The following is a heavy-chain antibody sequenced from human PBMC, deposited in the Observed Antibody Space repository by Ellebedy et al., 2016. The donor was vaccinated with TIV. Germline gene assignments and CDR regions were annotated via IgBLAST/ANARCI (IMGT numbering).Heavy chain of an antibody. J-gene: IGHJ2*01. CDR3: ARRHFDL. CDR2: IKQDGSEK. V-gene: IGHV3-7*04. Sequence: GGSLRLXXAASGFTFSNYWMHWVRQAPGKGLEWVANIKQDGSEKYYVGSVKGRFTISRDNAKNSLYLQMNSLRAEDTAVYYCARRHFDLWGRGTLVTVSS. CDR1: GFTFSNYW.